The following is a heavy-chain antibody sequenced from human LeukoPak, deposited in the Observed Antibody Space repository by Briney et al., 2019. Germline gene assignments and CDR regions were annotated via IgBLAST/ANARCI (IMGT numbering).Heavy chain of an antibody. Sequence: SETLSLTCTVSGASVSASGQYWGWIRQPPGKGLEWIATLHFSGSTYYETSLKSRLTISVDTSKNQFPLKLNSVTSADTAVYYCARDWDGGFDFNTFDIWGLGTMVTVSS. D-gene: IGHD5-12*01. CDR3: ARDWDGGFDFNTFDI. J-gene: IGHJ3*02. V-gene: IGHV4-39*06. CDR1: GASVSASGQY. CDR2: LHFSGST.